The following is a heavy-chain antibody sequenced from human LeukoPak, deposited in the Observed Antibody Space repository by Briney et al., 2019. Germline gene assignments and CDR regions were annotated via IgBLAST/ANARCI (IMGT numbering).Heavy chain of an antibody. J-gene: IGHJ6*03. CDR2: INHSGST. D-gene: IGHD2-2*03. CDR3: AKWIVASRGDMDV. V-gene: IGHV4-34*01. Sequence: SETLSLTCAVYGGSFRGYDWSWIRQPPGKGLEWIGEINHSGSTNYNPSLKSRVTISVDSSKNQCSLKVSSVTAADTAVYYCAKWIVASRGDMDVWGKGTTVTVSS. CDR1: GGSFRGYD.